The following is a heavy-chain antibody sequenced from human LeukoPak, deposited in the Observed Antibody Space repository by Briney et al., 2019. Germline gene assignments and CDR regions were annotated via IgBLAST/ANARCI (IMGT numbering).Heavy chain of an antibody. CDR1: GFTFSSYG. CDR3: AKAGSYSSGWYYFDY. J-gene: IGHJ4*02. D-gene: IGHD6-19*01. V-gene: IGHV3-23*01. CDR2: ISGSGGST. Sequence: PGGSLRLSCAASGFTFSSYGMSWVRQAPGKGLEWVSAISGSGGSTYYADSVKGRFTISRDNSKNTLYLQMNSLRAEDTAVYYCAKAGSYSSGWYYFDYWGQGTLVTVSS.